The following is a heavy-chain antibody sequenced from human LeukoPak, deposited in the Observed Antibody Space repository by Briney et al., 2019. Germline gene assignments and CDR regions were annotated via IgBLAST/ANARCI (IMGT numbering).Heavy chain of an antibody. Sequence: GASVKVSCKASGYTITSYGISWVRQAPGQGLEWMGWISAYNGNTNYAQKLQGRVTMTTDTSTSTAYMELRSLRSDDTAVYYCARVDVLRFLEWSYEVPWGQGTLVTVSS. V-gene: IGHV1-18*01. CDR1: GYTITSYG. D-gene: IGHD3-3*01. CDR2: ISAYNGNT. CDR3: ARVDVLRFLEWSYEVP. J-gene: IGHJ5*02.